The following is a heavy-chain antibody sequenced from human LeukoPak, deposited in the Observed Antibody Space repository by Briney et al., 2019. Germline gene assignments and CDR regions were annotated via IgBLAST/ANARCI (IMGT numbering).Heavy chain of an antibody. CDR1: SFSISSGHY. CDR2: IYHSGPT. Sequence: KPSETLSLTCSVSSFSISSGHYWGWIRQPPGKGLEWIGRIYHSGPTYYNPSLKSRVSISVDTSKNHFSLTLTSVTAADTAVYYCARDVDRFDYWGQGTLVTVSS. V-gene: IGHV4-38-2*02. CDR3: ARDVDRFDY. D-gene: IGHD2-21*01. J-gene: IGHJ4*02.